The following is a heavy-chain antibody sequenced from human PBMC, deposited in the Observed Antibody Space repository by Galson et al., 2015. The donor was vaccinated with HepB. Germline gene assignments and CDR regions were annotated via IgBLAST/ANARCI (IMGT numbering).Heavy chain of an antibody. CDR1: GFTFSDYI. V-gene: IGHV3-30*03. CDR3: ARVWDRGRTTRWSNYYYGMDV. J-gene: IGHJ6*02. Sequence: SLRLSCAAFGFTFSDYIIHWVRQAPGKGLEWVAVISYDGSNKYGDSVEGRFTISRDNSKNTLFLHMNTLRTEDTAVYYCARVWDRGRTTRWSNYYYGMDVWGQGTTVTVSS. CDR2: ISYDGSNK. D-gene: IGHD1-7*01.